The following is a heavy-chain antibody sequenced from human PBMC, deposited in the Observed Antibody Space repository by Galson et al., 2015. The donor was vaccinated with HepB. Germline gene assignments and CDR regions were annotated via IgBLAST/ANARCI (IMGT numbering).Heavy chain of an antibody. J-gene: IGHJ3*02. CDR3: ARHLLGGYSGMGAFDI. CDR2: IKQDGSEK. CDR1: GFTFSSYW. Sequence: SLRLSCAASGFTFSSYWMSWVRQAPGKGLEWVANIKQDGSEKYYVDSVKGRFTISRDNAKNSLYLQMNSLRAEDTAVYYCARHLLGGYSGMGAFDIWGQGTMVTVSS. V-gene: IGHV3-7*03. D-gene: IGHD6-13*01.